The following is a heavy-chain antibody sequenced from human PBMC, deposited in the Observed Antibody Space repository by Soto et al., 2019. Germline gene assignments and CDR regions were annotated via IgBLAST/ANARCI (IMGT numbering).Heavy chain of an antibody. J-gene: IGHJ6*02. D-gene: IGHD5-18*01. CDR3: ARDGVDTATGYYYGMDV. CDR1: GYTFTSYG. CDR2: ISAYNGNT. Sequence: QVQLVQSGAEVKKPGASVKVSCKASGYTFTSYGISWVRQAPGQGLEWMGWISAYNGNTNYAQKLQGRVTMTTDTSTGTANMELRSLRSDDTAVYYCARDGVDTATGYYYGMDVWGQGTTVTVSS. V-gene: IGHV1-18*01.